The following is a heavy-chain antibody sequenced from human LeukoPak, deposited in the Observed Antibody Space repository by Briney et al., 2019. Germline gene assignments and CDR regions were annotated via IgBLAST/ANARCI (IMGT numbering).Heavy chain of an antibody. J-gene: IGHJ4*02. CDR2: FNPHSGGT. CDR1: GYTFTYYY. CDR3: AREKYSGTWDY. D-gene: IGHD2-15*01. Sequence: ASVKVSCKASGYTFTYYYLHWVRQAPGQGLEWMGWFNPHSGGTNYAQKFQGRVTVTRDTSISTAFMELSRLRSDDTAVYYCAREKYSGTWDYWGQGTLVTVSS. V-gene: IGHV1-2*02.